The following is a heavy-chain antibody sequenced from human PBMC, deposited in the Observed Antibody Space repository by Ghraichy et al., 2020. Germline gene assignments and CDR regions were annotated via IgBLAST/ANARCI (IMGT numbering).Heavy chain of an antibody. CDR3: AHIPAAMFYYKSDIDV. Sequence: GGSLRLSCTASAFPFSNYAMSWVRQAPGRGLEWVSGISATGATTYYADSVKGRVIISRDNSKNTLDLQMTNLRAKDTAVYYCAHIPAAMFYYKSDIDVWGQGTTVTVSS. D-gene: IGHD2-2*01. J-gene: IGHJ6*02. V-gene: IGHV3-23*01. CDR2: ISATGATT. CDR1: AFPFSNYA.